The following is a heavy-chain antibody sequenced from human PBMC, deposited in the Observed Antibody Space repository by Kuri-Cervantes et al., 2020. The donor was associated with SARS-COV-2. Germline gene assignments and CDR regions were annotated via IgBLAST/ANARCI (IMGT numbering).Heavy chain of an antibody. CDR3: AKESELRYYDFWSGYYHNWFDP. D-gene: IGHD3-3*01. V-gene: IGHV3-23*01. J-gene: IGHJ5*02. CDR2: ISGGGNST. Sequence: GESLKISCAASGFTFSSYAMSWVRQAPGKGLEWVSGISGGGNSTYYADSVKGRFATSRDNSKNTLYLQMNSLRAEDTAVYYCAKESELRYYDFWSGYYHNWFDPWGQGTLVTVSS. CDR1: GFTFSSYA.